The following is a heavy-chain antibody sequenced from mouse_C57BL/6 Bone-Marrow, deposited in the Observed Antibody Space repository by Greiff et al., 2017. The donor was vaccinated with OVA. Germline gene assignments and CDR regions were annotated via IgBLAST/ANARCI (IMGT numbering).Heavy chain of an antibody. CDR1: GFSLTNYG. D-gene: IGHD2-5*01. J-gene: IGHJ1*03. Sequence: VKLQESGPGLVAPSQSLSITCTVSGFSLTNYGVDWVRQPPGKGLEWLGVIWGGGSTNYNSALMSRLSISKDNSKSQVFLKMTSLQTDDTAMYYCAKHDYSKGYWFFDVWGTGTTVTVSS. CDR3: AKHDYSKGYWFFDV. CDR2: IWGGGST. V-gene: IGHV2-9*01.